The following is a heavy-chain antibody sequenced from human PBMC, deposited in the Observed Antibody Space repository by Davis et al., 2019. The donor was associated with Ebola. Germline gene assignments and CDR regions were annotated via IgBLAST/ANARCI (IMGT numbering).Heavy chain of an antibody. J-gene: IGHJ4*02. D-gene: IGHD2-21*02. Sequence: GESLKISCAASGFTFSSYWMHWVRQAPGKGLVWVSRINSDGSSTSYADSVKGRFTISRDNAKNTLYLQMNSLRAEDTAVYYCAKIVVVTAIPHFDYWGQGTLVTVSS. CDR3: AKIVVVTAIPHFDY. CDR1: GFTFSSYW. V-gene: IGHV3-74*01. CDR2: INSDGSST.